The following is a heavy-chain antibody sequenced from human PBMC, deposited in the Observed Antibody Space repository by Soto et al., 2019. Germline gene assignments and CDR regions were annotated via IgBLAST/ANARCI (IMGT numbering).Heavy chain of an antibody. CDR2: INGGNGNT. V-gene: IGHV1-3*01. CDR1: GYTFTKYA. J-gene: IGHJ5*02. D-gene: IGHD2-15*01. Sequence: QVQLVQSGAEVKKPGASLKLSCKASGYTFTKYAMHWVRQAPGQRLEWMGWINGGNGNTKYSQKFQGRVTVSRDTSASTAYMELSSLRFEDTAGYYCARGEGDCSGGTCYRWFDPWGQGTLVTVSA. CDR3: ARGEGDCSGGTCYRWFDP.